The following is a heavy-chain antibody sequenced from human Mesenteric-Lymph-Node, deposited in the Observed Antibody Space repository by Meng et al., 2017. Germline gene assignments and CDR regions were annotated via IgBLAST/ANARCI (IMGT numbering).Heavy chain of an antibody. Sequence: VEVGESGGGVVQPGRSLGLSCAASGFTFSSYAMHWVRQAPGKGLEWVSSISSSSNYIYYADSMKGRFTISRDNAKNSLYLQMSSLRVEDTAVYYCVRVVPGRLFDYWGQGTLVTVSS. CDR1: GFTFSSYA. V-gene: IGHV3-21*01. CDR3: VRVVPGRLFDY. D-gene: IGHD6-19*01. CDR2: ISSSSNYI. J-gene: IGHJ4*02.